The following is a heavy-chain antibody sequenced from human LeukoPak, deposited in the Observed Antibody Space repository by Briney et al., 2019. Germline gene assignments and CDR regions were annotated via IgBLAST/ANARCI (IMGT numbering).Heavy chain of an antibody. V-gene: IGHV4-31*03. CDR2: IYYSGST. J-gene: IGHJ3*02. CDR3: ARSLYSSSWSFRDAFDI. CDR1: GGSISSGGYY. Sequence: SETLSLTCTVSGGSISSGGYYWSWIRQHPGKGLEWIGYIYYSGSTYYNPSLKSRVTISVDTSKNQFSLKLSSVTAADTAVYYCARSLYSSSWSFRDAFDIWGQGTMVTVSS. D-gene: IGHD6-13*01.